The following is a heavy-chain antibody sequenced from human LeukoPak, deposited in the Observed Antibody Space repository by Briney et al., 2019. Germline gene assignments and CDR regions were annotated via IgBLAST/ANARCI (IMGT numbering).Heavy chain of an antibody. CDR3: ARLNSGSPGVNFDY. CDR2: IYYSGIT. J-gene: IGHJ4*02. D-gene: IGHD1-26*01. CDR1: GGSISSSSYY. Sequence: PSETLSLTCTVSGGSISSSSYYWGWIRQRPGKGLEWIVYIYYSGITNYNPSLRSRVTISVDTSKNQFSLKLSSVTAADTAVYYCARLNSGSPGVNFDYWGQGTLVTVSS. V-gene: IGHV4-61*05.